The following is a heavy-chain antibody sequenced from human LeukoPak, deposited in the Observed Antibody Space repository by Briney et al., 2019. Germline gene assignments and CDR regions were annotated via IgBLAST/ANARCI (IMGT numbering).Heavy chain of an antibody. CDR1: GFTFSSYG. Sequence: GRSLRLSCAASGFTFSSYGMHWVRQAPGKGLEWVAVIWYGGSNKYYADSVKGRFTISRDNSKNTLYLQMNSLRAEDTAVYYCAKDMGQKTLKYQLLYKDAFDIWGQGTMVTVSS. CDR2: IWYGGSNK. CDR3: AKDMGQKTLKYQLLYKDAFDI. D-gene: IGHD2-2*02. J-gene: IGHJ3*02. V-gene: IGHV3-33*06.